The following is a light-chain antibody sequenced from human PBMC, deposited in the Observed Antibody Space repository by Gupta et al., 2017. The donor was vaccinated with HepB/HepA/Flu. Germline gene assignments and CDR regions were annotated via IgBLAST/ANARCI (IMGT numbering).Light chain of an antibody. J-gene: IGKJ5*01. V-gene: IGKV1-9*01. CDR3: HQRYNYPIT. CDR1: QGVGSY. CDR2: AAS. Sequence: DIQLTQSPSFLSASVGDRVTITCRASQGVGSYFDWYQQKPGKAPKILIYAASTLHSGVPSRFSGSGSGTEFTLTISSLQPEDFAVYYCHQRYNYPITFGQGTRVEIK.